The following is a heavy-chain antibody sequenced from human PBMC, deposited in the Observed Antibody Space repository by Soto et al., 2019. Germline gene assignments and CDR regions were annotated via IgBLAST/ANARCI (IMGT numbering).Heavy chain of an antibody. J-gene: IGHJ6*02. CDR2: ISSSSSTI. CDR1: GFTFSSYS. Sequence: GGSLRLSCAASGFTFSSYSMNWVRQAPGKGLEWVSYISSSSSTIYYADSVKGRFTISRDNAKNSLYLQMNSLRDEDTAVYYCARAAGIYDSSGYGLYYYGMDVWGQGTTVTVSS. D-gene: IGHD3-22*01. V-gene: IGHV3-48*02. CDR3: ARAAGIYDSSGYGLYYYGMDV.